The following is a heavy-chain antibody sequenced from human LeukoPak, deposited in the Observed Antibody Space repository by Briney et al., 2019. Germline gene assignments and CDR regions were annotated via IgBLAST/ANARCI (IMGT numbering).Heavy chain of an antibody. CDR3: ARGGYSYNDAFDI. CDR2: IYYSGST. Sequence: ASETLSLTFTVSGGSISSYYWSWIRQPPGKGLEWIGYIYYSGSTNYNPSLKSRVTISVDTSKNQFSLKLSSVTAADTAVYYCARGGYSYNDAFDIWGQGTMVTVSS. D-gene: IGHD5-18*01. J-gene: IGHJ3*02. V-gene: IGHV4-59*01. CDR1: GGSISSYY.